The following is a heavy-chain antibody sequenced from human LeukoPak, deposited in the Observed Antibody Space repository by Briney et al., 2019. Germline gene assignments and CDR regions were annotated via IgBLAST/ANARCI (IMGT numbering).Heavy chain of an antibody. V-gene: IGHV5-51*01. CDR3: ARQGFVASYGVDV. CDR1: GYSFKNYW. Sequence: GESLKISCKGSGYSFKNYWIAWVRPMPGKGLDWMGIIYPGDSNTRYNPSFQGQVTISADKSISTAYLQWSSLKASDTAEYYCARQGFVASYGVDVWGQGTTVTVSS. CDR2: IYPGDSNT. J-gene: IGHJ6*02.